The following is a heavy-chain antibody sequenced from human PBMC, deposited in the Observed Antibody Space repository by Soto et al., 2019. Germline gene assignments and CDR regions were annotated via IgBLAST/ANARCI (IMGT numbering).Heavy chain of an antibody. CDR2: IYSGGST. Sequence: GGSLRLSCAASGFTVSSNYMSWVRQAPGKGLEWVSVIYSGGSTYYADSVKGRFTISRDNSKNTLYLQMNSLRAEDTAVYYCARDQLVVYEMAFDIWGQGTMVTVSS. CDR3: ARDQLVVYEMAFDI. V-gene: IGHV3-66*01. D-gene: IGHD2-2*01. J-gene: IGHJ3*02. CDR1: GFTVSSNY.